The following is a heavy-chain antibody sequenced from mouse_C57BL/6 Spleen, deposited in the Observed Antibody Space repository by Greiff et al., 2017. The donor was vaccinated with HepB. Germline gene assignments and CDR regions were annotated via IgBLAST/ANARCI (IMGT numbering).Heavy chain of an antibody. Sequence: VMLVESGPGLVAPSQSLSITCTVSGFSLTSYGVHWVRQPPGKGLEWLVVIWSDGSTTYNSALKSRLSISKDNSKSQVFLKMNSLQTDDTAMYYCARELRPLYYYAMDYWGQGTSVTVSS. CDR1: GFSLTSYG. J-gene: IGHJ4*01. V-gene: IGHV2-6*03. CDR3: ARELRPLYYYAMDY. CDR2: IWSDGST. D-gene: IGHD3-2*02.